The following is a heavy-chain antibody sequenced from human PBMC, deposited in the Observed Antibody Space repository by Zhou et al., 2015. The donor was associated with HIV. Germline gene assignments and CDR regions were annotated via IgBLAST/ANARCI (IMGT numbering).Heavy chain of an antibody. D-gene: IGHD6-19*01. V-gene: IGHV1-69*01. CDR2: IIPIFGTA. CDR3: ARSVGKQWLVPVRGYFDY. CDR1: GGTFSSYA. Sequence: QVQLVQSGAEVKKPGSSVKVSCKASGGTFSSYAISWVRQAPGQGLEWMGGIIPIFGTANYAQKFQGRVTITADESTSTAYMELSSLRSEDTAVYYCARSVGKQWLVPVRGYFDYWGQGTLVTVSS. J-gene: IGHJ4*02.